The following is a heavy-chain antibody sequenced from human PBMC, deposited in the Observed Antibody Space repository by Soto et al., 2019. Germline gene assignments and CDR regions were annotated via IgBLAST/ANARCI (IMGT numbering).Heavy chain of an antibody. CDR2: IYCDDDK. J-gene: IGHJ2*01. CDR3: SHALTSPGRYWYFHL. CDR1: GFSLSTSGVG. Sequence: QITLKESGPTLVKPTQTLTLTCTFSGFSLSTSGVGVGWIRHLPGKAVEWLALIYCDDDKRYISSLKSRPTITRNTSKNQVALTYASRETVDTASQYCSHALTSPGRYWYFHLWASGTLVTVSS. V-gene: IGHV2-5*02. D-gene: IGHD1-26*01.